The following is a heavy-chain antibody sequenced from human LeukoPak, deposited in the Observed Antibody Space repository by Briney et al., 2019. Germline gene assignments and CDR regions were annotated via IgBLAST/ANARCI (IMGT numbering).Heavy chain of an antibody. CDR1: GFTFSSYS. D-gene: IGHD3-10*01. J-gene: IGHJ4*02. CDR3: ARGWFGELLPFDY. V-gene: IGHV3-48*04. Sequence: HPAGSLTLSCAASGFTFSSYSMNWVRQAPGKGLEWVSLIYSGGSTYYAESLKGRFTISRDNSKNSLYLQMNSLRAEDTAVYYCARGWFGELLPFDYWGQGTLVTVSS. CDR2: IYSGGST.